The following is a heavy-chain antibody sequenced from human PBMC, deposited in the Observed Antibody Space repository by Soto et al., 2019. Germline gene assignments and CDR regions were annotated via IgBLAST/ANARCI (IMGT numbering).Heavy chain of an antibody. Sequence: EVQLLESGGGLVQPGGSLRLSCAASGFTFSSYAMSWVRQAPGKGLEWVSAISGSGGSTYYADSVKGRYTISRDNSKNTLYLQMNSLRAEDTAVYYCAKDYYGSGSTPPRGWFDPWGQGTLVTVSS. D-gene: IGHD3-10*01. J-gene: IGHJ5*02. CDR1: GFTFSSYA. CDR3: AKDYYGSGSTPPRGWFDP. V-gene: IGHV3-23*01. CDR2: ISGSGGST.